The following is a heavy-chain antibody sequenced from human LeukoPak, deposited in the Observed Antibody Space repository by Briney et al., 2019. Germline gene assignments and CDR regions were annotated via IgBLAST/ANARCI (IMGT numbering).Heavy chain of an antibody. V-gene: IGHV1-69*05. CDR2: IIPIFGTA. CDR1: GGTFSSYA. J-gene: IGHJ4*02. Sequence: SVKVSCKASGGTFSSYAISWVRQAPGQGLKWMGGIIPIFGTANYAQKFQGRVTITTDESTSTAYMELSSLRSEDTAVYYCARDRYYDSSGYNHDYWGQGTLVTVSS. D-gene: IGHD3-22*01. CDR3: ARDRYYDSSGYNHDY.